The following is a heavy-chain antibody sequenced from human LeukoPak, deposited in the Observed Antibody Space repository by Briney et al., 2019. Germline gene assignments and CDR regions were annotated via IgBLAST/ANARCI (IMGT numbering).Heavy chain of an antibody. Sequence: ASVKVSCKASGFTFTTYGFSWVRQAPGQGLEWLGWISAYNGNTNYAQKLQGRVTMTTDTSTSTAYMELRSLRSDDTAVYYCAREGTYYYDSSGYYSDAFDIWGQGTMVTVSS. CDR1: GFTFTTYG. D-gene: IGHD3-22*01. J-gene: IGHJ3*02. CDR2: ISAYNGNT. V-gene: IGHV1-18*01. CDR3: AREGTYYYDSSGYYSDAFDI.